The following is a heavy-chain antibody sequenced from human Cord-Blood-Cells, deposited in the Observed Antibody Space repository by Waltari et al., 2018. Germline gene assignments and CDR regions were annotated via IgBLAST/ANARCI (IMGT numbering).Heavy chain of an antibody. J-gene: IGHJ4*02. CDR2: INPNSGGT. V-gene: IGHV1-2*02. CDR1: GCTFTAYY. Sequence: QVPLVLSGAEVKKPGASVKFSCKASGCTFTAYYIHWVRQAPGPGLEWLGWINPNSGGTNYAQKFQGRVTMTRDTSISTAYMELSRLRSDDTAVYYCARDPKLMGGLDYWGQGTLVTVSS. D-gene: IGHD2-8*01. CDR3: ARDPKLMGGLDY.